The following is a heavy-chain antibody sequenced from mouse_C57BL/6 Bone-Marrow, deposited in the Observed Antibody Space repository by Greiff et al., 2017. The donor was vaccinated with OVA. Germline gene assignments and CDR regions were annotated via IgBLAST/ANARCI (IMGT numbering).Heavy chain of an antibody. V-gene: IGHV5-6*02. CDR3: ARQGYGNYPDY. J-gene: IGHJ2*01. CDR1: GFTFSSYG. D-gene: IGHD2-1*01. CDR2: ISSGGSYT. Sequence: DVKLVESGGDLVKPGGSLKLSCAASGFTFSSYGMSWVRQTPDKRLEWVATISSGGSYTYYPDSVKGRFTISRDNAKNTLYLQMSSLKSEDTAMYYGARQGYGNYPDYWGQGTTLTVSS.